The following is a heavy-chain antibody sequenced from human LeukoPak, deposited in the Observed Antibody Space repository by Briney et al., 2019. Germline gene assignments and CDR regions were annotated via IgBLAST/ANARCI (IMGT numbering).Heavy chain of an antibody. V-gene: IGHV3-23*01. D-gene: IGHD3-22*01. Sequence: GSLSLSCAASGFTFSSYAMSWVRQAPGKGLEWVSAISASGGTTYYADSVKGRFTISRDNSKNTLYLQMNSLRAEDTAVYYCARTYFYDSGGYYYWGQGTLVTVSS. CDR1: GFTFSSYA. CDR2: ISASGGTT. CDR3: ARTYFYDSGGYYY. J-gene: IGHJ4*02.